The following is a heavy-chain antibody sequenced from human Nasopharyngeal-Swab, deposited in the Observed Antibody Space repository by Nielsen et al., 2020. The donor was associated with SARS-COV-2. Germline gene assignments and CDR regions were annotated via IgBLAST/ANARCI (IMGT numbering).Heavy chain of an antibody. J-gene: IGHJ6*02. Sequence: ASVKVSCKASGYTFTSYAMNWVRQAPGQGLEWMGWINTNTGNPTYAQGFTGRFVFSLDTSVSTAYLQISSLEAEDTAVYYCARGRGGVAAAGPPWDYYGMDVWGQGTTVTVSS. CDR3: ARGRGGVAAAGPPWDYYGMDV. D-gene: IGHD6-13*01. CDR2: INTNTGNP. CDR1: GYTFTSYA. V-gene: IGHV7-4-1*02.